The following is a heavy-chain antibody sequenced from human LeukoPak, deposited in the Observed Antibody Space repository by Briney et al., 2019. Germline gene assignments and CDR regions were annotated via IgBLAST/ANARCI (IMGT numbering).Heavy chain of an antibody. V-gene: IGHV4-59*01. CDR1: GGSINNYY. Sequence: SETLSLTCTVSGGSINNYYWSWIRPPPGKGLEWIGYIHYSGSTNYNPSLKGRVTISIDTSKNQFSLKLSFVTAADTAVYYCARVEEGYGSGRRENYYYYYMDVWGKGSTVTISS. CDR3: ARVEEGYGSGRRENYYYYYMDV. CDR2: IHYSGST. D-gene: IGHD3-10*01. J-gene: IGHJ6*03.